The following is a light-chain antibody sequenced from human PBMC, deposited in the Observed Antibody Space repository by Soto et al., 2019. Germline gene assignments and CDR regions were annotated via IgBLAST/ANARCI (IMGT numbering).Light chain of an antibody. Sequence: EIVMTQSPATLSVSPGERATLSCRASQSVSSNLAWYQQKPGQAPRLLIYGASTSATGVPDRFSGSGYGTEFTLTISRLQSEDFAVYYCQQYNNWPPWTFGQGTKVEIK. CDR2: GAS. CDR3: QQYNNWPPWT. V-gene: IGKV3-15*01. J-gene: IGKJ1*01. CDR1: QSVSSN.